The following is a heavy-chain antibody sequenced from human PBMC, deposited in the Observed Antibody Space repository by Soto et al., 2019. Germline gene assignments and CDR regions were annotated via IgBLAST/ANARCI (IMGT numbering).Heavy chain of an antibody. V-gene: IGHV4-31*03. CDR3: ARLTSGPVYFDY. J-gene: IGHJ4*02. CDR1: GGSISSGGYY. CDR2: IYYSGST. D-gene: IGHD3-10*01. Sequence: QVQLQESGPGLVKPSQTLSLTCTVSGGSISSGGYYWSWIRQHPGKGLEWIGYIYYSGSTYYNPSLNSRVTISVDTSKNQFSLKLRSVTAADTAVYYCARLTSGPVYFDYWGQGTLVTVSS.